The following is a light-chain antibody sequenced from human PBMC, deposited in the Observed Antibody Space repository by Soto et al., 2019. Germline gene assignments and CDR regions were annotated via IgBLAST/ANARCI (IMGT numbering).Light chain of an antibody. CDR1: SSDVSIYNY. CDR2: EVS. J-gene: IGLJ1*01. Sequence: QSVLTQPASVSGSPGQSITISCTGTSSDVSIYNYVSWYQQHPGKAPKLMISEVSNRPSGVSNRFSGAKSGNTASLTISGLQVEDEADYYCCSYTSSTNYVFGAGTKVTAL. CDR3: CSYTSSTNYV. V-gene: IGLV2-14*01.